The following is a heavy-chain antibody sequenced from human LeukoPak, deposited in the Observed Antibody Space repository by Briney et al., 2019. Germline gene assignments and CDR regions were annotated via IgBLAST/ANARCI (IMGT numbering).Heavy chain of an antibody. V-gene: IGHV4-34*01. J-gene: IGHJ4*02. CDR3: ARRRLLLRRIDY. Sequence: SETLSLTCAVYGGSFSGYYWSWIRQPPGKGLEWIGEINQSGSTNYNPSLKSRVTISVDTSKNQFSLKLSSVTAADTAVYYCARRRLLLRRIDYWGQGTLVTVSS. CDR2: INQSGST. D-gene: IGHD2-21*02. CDR1: GGSFSGYY.